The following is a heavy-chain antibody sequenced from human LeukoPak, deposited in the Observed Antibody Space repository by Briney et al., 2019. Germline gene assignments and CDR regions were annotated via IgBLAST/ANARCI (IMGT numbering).Heavy chain of an antibody. D-gene: IGHD2-15*01. CDR3: AKDPGYVDY. CDR1: GFTFSAYG. J-gene: IGHJ4*02. CDR2: ISYDGRNK. Sequence: PGGSLRLSCAASGFTFSAYGMHWVRQAPGKGLGWVALISYDGRNKYFADSVKGRFTTPRDNSKNTVHLQMNSLRAEDTAVYYCAKDPGYVDYWGQGTLVTVSS. V-gene: IGHV3-30*18.